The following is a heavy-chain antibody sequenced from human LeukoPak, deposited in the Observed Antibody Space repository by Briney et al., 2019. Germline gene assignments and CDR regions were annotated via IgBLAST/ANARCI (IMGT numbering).Heavy chain of an antibody. CDR3: AREATVVAGTTGWFDP. V-gene: IGHV3-7*01. CDR1: GFTFSNSW. J-gene: IGHJ5*02. Sequence: PGGSLRLSCAASGFTFSNSWMTWVRQAPGKGLEWVANIKQDGSEKYYVDSVKGRFTISRDDAKNSLYLQMNSLRVEDTAVYYCAREATVVAGTTGWFDPWGQGTLVTVSS. CDR2: IKQDGSEK. D-gene: IGHD6-19*01.